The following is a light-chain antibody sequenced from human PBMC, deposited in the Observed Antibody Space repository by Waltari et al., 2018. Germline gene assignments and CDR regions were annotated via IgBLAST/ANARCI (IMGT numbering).Light chain of an antibody. CDR1: SDVGAYDF. CDR3: SSYTTSSAPGV. J-gene: IGLJ1*01. Sequence: QSALTQPASVSGSPGQSITISCSGTSDVGAYDFVSWYQQHPGKAPHLIIYEVSNRPSGISNRFSASKSGNTASLTISGLQAEDEADYYCSSYTTSSAPGVFGTGTRVTVL. CDR2: EVS. V-gene: IGLV2-14*01.